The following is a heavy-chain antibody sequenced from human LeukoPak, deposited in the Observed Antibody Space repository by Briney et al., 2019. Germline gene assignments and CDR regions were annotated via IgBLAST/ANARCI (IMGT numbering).Heavy chain of an antibody. V-gene: IGHV3-23*01. CDR2: ISASGGST. D-gene: IGHD1-26*01. J-gene: IGHJ4*02. CDR3: AKDQRWESPHYLDS. Sequence: HPSGTLSLTCAVSGGSISSSNWWSWVRQVPGKGLEWVSGISASGGSTYYADSVRGRFTISRDNSKNTLYVQMNSLRDEDTAVYYCAKDQRWESPHYLDSWGQGTLVTVSS. CDR1: GGSISSSN.